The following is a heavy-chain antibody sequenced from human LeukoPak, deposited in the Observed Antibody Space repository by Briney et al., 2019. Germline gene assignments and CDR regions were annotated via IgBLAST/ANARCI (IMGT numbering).Heavy chain of an antibody. CDR2: IYHSGST. CDR1: GGSISSSNW. Sequence: SETLSLTCAVSGGSISSSNWWSWVRPPPGKGLEWIGQIYHSGSTNYNPSLKSRVAISVDKSKNQFSLNLNSVTAADTAVYYCARAGQGYCTSASCYLSLDYWGQGTLVTVSS. D-gene: IGHD2-2*01. V-gene: IGHV4-4*02. CDR3: ARAGQGYCTSASCYLSLDY. J-gene: IGHJ4*02.